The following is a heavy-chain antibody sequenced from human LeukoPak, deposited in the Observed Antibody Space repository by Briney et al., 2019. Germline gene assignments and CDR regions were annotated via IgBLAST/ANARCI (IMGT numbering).Heavy chain of an antibody. Sequence: KPSETLSLTCTVSGRSNNSGGYLWRWLRQHPGRGLEWIGYLYYCGSTYYNPSLKSRVTISVDTSKNQFSLKLSSVTAADTAVYYCARQYSGSYYFDYWGQGTLVTVSS. CDR2: LYYCGST. D-gene: IGHD1-26*01. CDR1: GRSNNSGGYL. V-gene: IGHV4-31*03. J-gene: IGHJ4*02. CDR3: ARQYSGSYYFDY.